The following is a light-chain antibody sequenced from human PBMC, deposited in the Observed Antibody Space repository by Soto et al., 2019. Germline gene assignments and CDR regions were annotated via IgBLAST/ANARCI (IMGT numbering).Light chain of an antibody. CDR1: QSLLYTSNSKHY. CDR2: WAS. CDR3: QQYYSSPQT. Sequence: DIVMTQSPDSLAVSLGERATLSCKSSQSLLYTSNSKHYLAWYQQRPGRSPKLLIYWASTRESGVPDRFTGSGSGTDFTLTIDSLQAEDVAVYYCQQYYSSPQTFGQGTTLEIK. J-gene: IGKJ2*01. V-gene: IGKV4-1*01.